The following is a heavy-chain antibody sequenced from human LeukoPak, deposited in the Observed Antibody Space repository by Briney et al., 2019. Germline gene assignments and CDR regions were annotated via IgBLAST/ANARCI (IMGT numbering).Heavy chain of an antibody. CDR2: IFPSGGEI. D-gene: IGHD2-8*02. CDR1: GFTFSLYA. Sequence: GGSLRLSCAASGFTFSLYAMTWVRQTPEKGLEWVSSIFPSGGEIHYADSVRGRFTISRDNSKSTLSLQMNSLRAEDTAIYYCATYRQVLLPFESWGQGTLVTVSS. V-gene: IGHV3-23*01. CDR3: ATYRQVLLPFES. J-gene: IGHJ4*02.